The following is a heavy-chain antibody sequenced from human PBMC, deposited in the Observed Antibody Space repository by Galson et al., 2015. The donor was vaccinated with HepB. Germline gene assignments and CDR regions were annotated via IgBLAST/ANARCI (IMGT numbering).Heavy chain of an antibody. CDR1: GFTFSTYS. CDR2: ISSSSYI. D-gene: IGHD3-22*01. J-gene: IGHJ4*02. Sequence: SLRLSCAASGFTFSTYSMNWVRQAPGKGLEWVSSISSSSYIHYADSVKGRFTISGDNAKNSLYLQMNSLRAEDTAVYYCARDLDPYFYDSSGYSVDYWGQGTLVTVSS. V-gene: IGHV3-21*01. CDR3: ARDLDPYFYDSSGYSVDY.